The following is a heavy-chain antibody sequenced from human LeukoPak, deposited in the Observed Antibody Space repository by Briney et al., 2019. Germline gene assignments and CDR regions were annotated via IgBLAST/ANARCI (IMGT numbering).Heavy chain of an antibody. D-gene: IGHD2-2*01. Sequence: PSETLSLTCTVSGGSISSYYWSWIRQPPGKGLEWIGYIYYSGSTNYNPSLKSRVTISVDTSKNQFSLKLSSVTAADTAVYYCARNAEDIVVVPAAMGAFDIWGQGTMVTVSS. J-gene: IGHJ3*02. V-gene: IGHV4-59*01. CDR2: IYYSGST. CDR3: ARNAEDIVVVPAAMGAFDI. CDR1: GGSISSYY.